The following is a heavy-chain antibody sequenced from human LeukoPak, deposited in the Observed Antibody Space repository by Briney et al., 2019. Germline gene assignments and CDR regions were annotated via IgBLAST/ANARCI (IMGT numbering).Heavy chain of an antibody. D-gene: IGHD3-9*01. CDR3: GEGRKGDWFPNY. CDR1: GFTVSNKY. V-gene: IGHV3-7*05. CDR2: LNQDGSEK. J-gene: IGHJ4*02. Sequence: GGSLRLSCAASGFTVSNKYMSWVRQAPGRGLEWVANLNQDGSEKYYVDSVKGRFTISRDNAKNSLYLQMNGLRAEDTAVYYCGEGRKGDWFPNYWGQGTLVTVSS.